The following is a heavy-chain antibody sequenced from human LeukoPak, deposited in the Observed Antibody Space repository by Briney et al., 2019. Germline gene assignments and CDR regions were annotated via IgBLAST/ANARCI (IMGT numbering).Heavy chain of an antibody. D-gene: IGHD5-18*01. V-gene: IGHV3-48*03. CDR1: GFTFSNYD. CDR2: IGTSSNTI. CDR3: ASLLTRLYSYGYDH. J-gene: IGHJ5*02. Sequence: TGGSLRLSCAASGFTFSNYDMNWVRQAPGKGLEWVSYIGTSSNTILYADSMKGRFTISRDNAENSLYLQMNSLRADDTAIYYCASLLTRLYSYGYDHWGQGTLVTVST.